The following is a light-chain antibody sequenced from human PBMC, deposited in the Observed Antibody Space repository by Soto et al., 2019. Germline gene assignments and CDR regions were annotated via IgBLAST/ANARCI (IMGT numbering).Light chain of an antibody. Sequence: EIVLTQSPGTLSLSPGERATLSCRASQSVNSNYLAWYQQKPGQAPRLLMYETSTRATGIPDRFSGSGSGTDFTLTISSLQPEDFATYFCLQHNNYPPTFGQGTKVDIK. CDR2: ETS. J-gene: IGKJ1*01. CDR3: LQHNNYPPT. CDR1: QSVNSNY. V-gene: IGKV3-20*01.